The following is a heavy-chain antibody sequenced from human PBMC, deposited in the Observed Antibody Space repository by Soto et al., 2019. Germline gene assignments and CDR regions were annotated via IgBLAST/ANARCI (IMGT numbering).Heavy chain of an antibody. CDR3: ARDRVLQGYCSSTTCYAKTYYYYGMDV. D-gene: IGHD2-2*01. J-gene: IGHJ6*02. Sequence: ASVKVSCKASGYNFTRFYMHWVRQAPGQGLEWMGIINPSDNSTTYAQTIQGRVTMTRDTSTTTVYMELSSLKSEDTAVSYCARDRVLQGYCSSTTCYAKTYYYYGMDVWGQETTVTVSS. CDR2: INPSDNST. CDR1: GYNFTRFY. V-gene: IGHV1-46*01.